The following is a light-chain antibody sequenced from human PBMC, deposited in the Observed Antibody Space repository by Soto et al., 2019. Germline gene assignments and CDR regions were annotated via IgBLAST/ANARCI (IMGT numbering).Light chain of an antibody. J-gene: IGKJ1*01. CDR2: DAS. Sequence: DIQMTQSPSTLSASVGDRVTVTCRASQSFSSWLAWYQQKPGKAPKLLIYDASTLESGVPSRFSGSGSGTEFSLTISNLQPDDFATYYCQQYDNLPPPWTFGQGTKVDIK. V-gene: IGKV1-5*01. CDR3: QQYDNLPPPWT. CDR1: QSFSSW.